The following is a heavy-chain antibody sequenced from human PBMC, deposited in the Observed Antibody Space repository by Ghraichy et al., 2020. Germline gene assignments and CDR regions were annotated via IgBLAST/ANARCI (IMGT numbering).Heavy chain of an antibody. CDR3: AISMVRGVISSVESYGMDV. V-gene: IGHV1-69*13. CDR2: IIPIFGTA. D-gene: IGHD3-10*01. CDR1: GGTFSSYA. Sequence: SVKVSCKASGGTFSSYAISWVRQAPGQGLEWMGGIIPIFGTANYAQKFQGRVTITADESTSTAYMELSSLRSEDTAVYYCAISMVRGVISSVESYGMDVWGQGTTVTVSS. J-gene: IGHJ6*02.